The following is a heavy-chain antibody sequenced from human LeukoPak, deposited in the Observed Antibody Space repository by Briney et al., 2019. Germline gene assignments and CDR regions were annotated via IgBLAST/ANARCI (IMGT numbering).Heavy chain of an antibody. V-gene: IGHV4-38-2*02. CDR2: IYHSGST. J-gene: IGHJ4*02. CDR1: GYTISSGYY. CDR3: AREPENSSWYDY. Sequence: SETLSLTCAVSGYTISSGYYWGWIRQPPGKGREWSGSIYHSGSTYYNPSLKSRVTISVDTSKNQFSLTLSSVTAADTAVYYCAREPENSSWYDYWGQGTPVTVSS. D-gene: IGHD6-13*01.